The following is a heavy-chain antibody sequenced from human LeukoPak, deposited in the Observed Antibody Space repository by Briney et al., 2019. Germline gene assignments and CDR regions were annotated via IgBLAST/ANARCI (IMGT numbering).Heavy chain of an antibody. Sequence: GGSLRLSCAASGFTFSNYAIHWVRQAPGKGLEWVAVISYDGSNKYYADSVKDRFTISRDNAKNSLYLQMNSLGAEDTAVYYCARDRASLWDPMDVWGKGTTVTISS. D-gene: IGHD3-16*01. CDR2: ISYDGSNK. CDR3: ARDRASLWDPMDV. CDR1: GFTFSNYA. J-gene: IGHJ6*03. V-gene: IGHV3-30*03.